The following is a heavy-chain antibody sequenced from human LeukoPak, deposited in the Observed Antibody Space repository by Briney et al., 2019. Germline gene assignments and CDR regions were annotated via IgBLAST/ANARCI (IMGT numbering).Heavy chain of an antibody. CDR1: GFTFSSYG. D-gene: IGHD2/OR15-2a*01. V-gene: IGHV3-30*18. CDR3: AKPVLLGRAFDI. Sequence: GGSLRLSCAASGFTFSSYGMHWVRQAPGKGLEWVAVISYDGSNKYYADSVKGRFTISRDNSKNTLYLQMSSLRAEDTAVYYCAKPVLLGRAFDIWGQGTMVTVSS. CDR2: ISYDGSNK. J-gene: IGHJ3*02.